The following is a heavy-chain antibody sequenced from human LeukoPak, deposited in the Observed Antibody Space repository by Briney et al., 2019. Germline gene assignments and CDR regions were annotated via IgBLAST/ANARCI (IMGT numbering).Heavy chain of an antibody. V-gene: IGHV3-11*05. CDR3: ARDRHYYDSSGPNGMDV. CDR1: GFTLSNYA. Sequence: GGSLRLSCAASGFTLSNYALNWVRQAPGKGLEWVSYISSSSSYTNYADSVKGRFTISRDNAKNSLYLQMNSLRAEDTAVYYCARDRHYYDSSGPNGMDVWGQGTTVTVSS. J-gene: IGHJ6*02. D-gene: IGHD3-22*01. CDR2: ISSSSSYT.